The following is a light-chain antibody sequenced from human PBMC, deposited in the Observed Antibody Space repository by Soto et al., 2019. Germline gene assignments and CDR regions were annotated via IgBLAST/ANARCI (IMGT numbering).Light chain of an antibody. V-gene: IGKV1-9*01. CDR2: AAS. Sequence: IQLTQSPSSLSASVGDRVTITCRASQGISSYLAWYQQKPGKAPKLLIYAASTLQSGVPSRFSGSGSGTDFDLPISSLQHEELQNYYCQQLNSYPSINFGGGTKV. CDR3: QQLNSYPSIN. J-gene: IGKJ4*01. CDR1: QGISSY.